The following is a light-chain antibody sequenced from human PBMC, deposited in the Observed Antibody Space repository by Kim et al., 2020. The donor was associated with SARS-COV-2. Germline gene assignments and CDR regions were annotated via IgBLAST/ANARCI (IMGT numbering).Light chain of an antibody. CDR3: QQFNSYPVT. J-gene: IGKJ5*01. Sequence: AIQLTQSPSSLSASVGDRVTMTCRASQGISTALAWYQQKPGKVPKPLIYRASNLESGVPSRFSGSGSGTDFTLTISSLQPEDFATYYWQQFNSYPVTVGQGKRLEIK. CDR2: RAS. CDR1: QGISTA. V-gene: IGKV1-13*02.